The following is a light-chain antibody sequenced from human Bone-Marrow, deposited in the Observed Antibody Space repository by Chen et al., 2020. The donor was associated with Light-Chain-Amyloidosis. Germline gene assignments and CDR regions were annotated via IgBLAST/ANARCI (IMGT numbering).Light chain of an antibody. CDR2: EGT. J-gene: IGLJ1*01. Sequence: QSAMTQHAAVSGSTGQSITISCTGTSSDGGGDNHVSWYQQHPDKAPKLMIYEGTNRPAWVPDRFSGSKSDNTASLTISGLQTEDEADYFCSSYTITNTLVFGSGTRVTVL. CDR1: SSDGGGDNH. V-gene: IGLV2-14*01. CDR3: SSYTITNTLV.